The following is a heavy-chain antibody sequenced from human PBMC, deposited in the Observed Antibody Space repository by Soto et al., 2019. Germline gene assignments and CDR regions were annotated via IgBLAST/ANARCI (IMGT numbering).Heavy chain of an antibody. D-gene: IGHD3-10*01. J-gene: IGHJ3*02. V-gene: IGHV5-51*01. CDR3: ARRPGSAFDI. CDR1: GYSFTTNW. Sequence: GESLKISCKASGYSFTTNWIDWVRQMPGKGLEWMGIIYPADSDTRYSPSFQGQVTISADKSIITAYLQWSSLKASDTAMYYCARRPGSAFDIWGQGTMVTVSS. CDR2: IYPADSDT.